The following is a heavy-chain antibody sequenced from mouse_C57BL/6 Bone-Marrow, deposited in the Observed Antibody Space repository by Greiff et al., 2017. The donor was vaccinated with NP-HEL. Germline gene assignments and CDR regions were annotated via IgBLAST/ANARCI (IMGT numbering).Heavy chain of an antibody. J-gene: IGHJ2*01. D-gene: IGHD1-1*01. CDR3: TSHYYGSSYLDY. V-gene: IGHV1-19*01. Sequence: DVQLQQSGPVLVKPGASVKMSCKASGYTFTDYYMTWVKQSHGKSLEWIGVINPYNGGTSYNQKFKCQATLTVDKSSSTAYMELNSLTSEDSAVYYCTSHYYGSSYLDYWGQGTTLTVSS. CDR1: GYTFTDYY. CDR2: INPYNGGT.